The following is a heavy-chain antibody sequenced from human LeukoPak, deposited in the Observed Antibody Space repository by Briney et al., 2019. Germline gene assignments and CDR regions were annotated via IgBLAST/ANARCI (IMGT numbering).Heavy chain of an antibody. D-gene: IGHD3-10*01. CDR1: GGSFSGYY. J-gene: IGHJ4*02. V-gene: IGHV4-34*01. Sequence: SETLSLTCAVYGGSFSGYYWSWIRQPPGEGLEWIGEINHSGSTNYNPSLKSRVTISVDTSKNQFSLKLSSVTAADTAVYYCARGNSLRRLYGYYFDYWGQGTLVTVSS. CDR2: INHSGST. CDR3: ARGNSLRRLYGYYFDY.